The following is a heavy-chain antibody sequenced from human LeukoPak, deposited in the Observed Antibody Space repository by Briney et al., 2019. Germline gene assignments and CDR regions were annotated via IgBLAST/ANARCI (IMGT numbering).Heavy chain of an antibody. CDR3: AKDGAARYFDY. J-gene: IGHJ4*02. V-gene: IGHV3-23*01. Sequence: GGSLRPSCAASGFTFSSYAMSWVRQAPGKGLEWVSAISGSGGSTYYADSVKGRFTISRDNSKNTLYPQMNSLRAEDTAVYYCAKDGAARYFDYWGQGTLVTVSS. CDR1: GFTFSSYA. D-gene: IGHD6-6*01. CDR2: ISGSGGST.